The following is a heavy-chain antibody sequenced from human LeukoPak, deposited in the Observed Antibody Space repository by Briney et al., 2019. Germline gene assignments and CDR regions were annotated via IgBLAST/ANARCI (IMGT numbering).Heavy chain of an antibody. CDR2: MNPNSGNT. CDR3: ARSSVGARRRIDY. CDR1: GYTFTSYD. Sequence: GASVKVSCKASGYTFTSYDINWVRQATGQGLEWMGWMNPNSGNTGYAQKFQGSVTMTRSASINTAYMELSSLTSDDTAVYYCARSSVGARRRIDYWGQGTLVTVSS. D-gene: IGHD1-26*01. V-gene: IGHV1-8*01. J-gene: IGHJ4*02.